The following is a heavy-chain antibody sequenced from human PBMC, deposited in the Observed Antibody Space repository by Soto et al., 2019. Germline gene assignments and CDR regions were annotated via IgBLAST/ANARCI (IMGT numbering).Heavy chain of an antibody. D-gene: IGHD1-20*01. CDR2: IYPGDSDT. CDR1: GYIFTSYF. J-gene: IGHJ5*02. Sequence: PGDALNISCKFAGYIFTSYFICVVRQMPGKGLEWMGIIYPGDSDTRYSPSFQGQVTISADKSISTAYLQWSSLKASDTAMYYCERKYKWQRKWLEHWGQRTMVTVSS. V-gene: IGHV5-51*01. CDR3: ERKYKWQRKWLEH.